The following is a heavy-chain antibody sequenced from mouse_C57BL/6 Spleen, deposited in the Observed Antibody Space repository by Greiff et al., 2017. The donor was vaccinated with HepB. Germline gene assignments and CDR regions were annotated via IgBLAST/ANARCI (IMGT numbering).Heavy chain of an antibody. Sequence: QVQLQQSGAELVKPGASVKLSCKASGYTFTSYWMQWVKQRPGQGLEWIGEIDPSDSYTNYNQKFKGKATLTVDTSSSTAYMQLSSLTSEDSAVYYCARKDDGYYLYYFYDWGQGTTLTVSS. V-gene: IGHV1-50*01. D-gene: IGHD2-3*01. CDR3: ARKDDGYYLYYFYD. J-gene: IGHJ2*01. CDR2: IDPSDSYT. CDR1: GYTFTSYW.